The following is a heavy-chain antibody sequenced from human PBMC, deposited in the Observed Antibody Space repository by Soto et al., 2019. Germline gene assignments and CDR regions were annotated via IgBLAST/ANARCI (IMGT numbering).Heavy chain of an antibody. CDR3: AALGVNFDH. CDR2: IGVGSGNR. CDR1: GFTFTSSA. J-gene: IGHJ4*02. V-gene: IGHV1-58*01. Sequence: QMQLVQSGPEVKKPGTSVKVSCKASGFTFTSSAVQLVRQARGQRLEWIGWIGVGSGNRHYAQKFQERVTITRDMSTNTAYMELSSLRSEDTAVYYCAALGVNFDHWGQGTLVTVSS. D-gene: IGHD2-8*01.